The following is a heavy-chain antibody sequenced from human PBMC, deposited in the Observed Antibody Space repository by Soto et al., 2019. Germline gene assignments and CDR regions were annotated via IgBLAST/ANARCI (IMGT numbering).Heavy chain of an antibody. CDR3: ARAGIGDGY. J-gene: IGHJ4*02. CDR2: IYYSGST. V-gene: IGHV4-31*03. CDR1: GGSISSGGYY. Sequence: SETLSVTSTVSGGSISSGGYYWSWIRQHPGKGLEWIGYIYYSGSTYYNPSLKSRVTISVDTSKNQFSLKLSSVTAADTAVYYCARAGIGDGYWGQGTLVTVSS.